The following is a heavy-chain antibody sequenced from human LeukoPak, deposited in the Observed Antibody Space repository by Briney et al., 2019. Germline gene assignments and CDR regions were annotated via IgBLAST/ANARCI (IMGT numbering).Heavy chain of an antibody. V-gene: IGHV1-46*01. Sequence: ASVTVSCKASGNTFTSYHIHWVRQAPGQGLEWMGIINPSGGSTSSAQKFQGRVTMTRDMSTSTVYMELSSLRSEDTAMYYCARTSMTTVREWFDPWGQGTLVTVSS. D-gene: IGHD4-17*01. CDR2: INPSGGST. CDR1: GNTFTSYH. CDR3: ARTSMTTVREWFDP. J-gene: IGHJ5*02.